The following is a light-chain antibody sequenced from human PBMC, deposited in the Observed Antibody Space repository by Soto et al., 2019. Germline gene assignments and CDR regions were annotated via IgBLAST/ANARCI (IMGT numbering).Light chain of an antibody. CDR3: SSYAGSNNVI. CDR2: EFR. CDR1: ANNIGGYNF. V-gene: IGLV2-8*01. Sequence: QSALTQPPSASGSPGQSVTISCTGAANNIGGYNFVSWYQQHPGKAPKLIISEFRERPSGVPDRFSGSKSGNTASLTVSGLEAEDEADYYCSSYAGSNNVIFGGGPKLTVL. J-gene: IGLJ2*01.